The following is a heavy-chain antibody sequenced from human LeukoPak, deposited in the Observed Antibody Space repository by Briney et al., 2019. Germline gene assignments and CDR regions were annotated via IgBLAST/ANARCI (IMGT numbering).Heavy chain of an antibody. CDR2: ISYDGSNK. V-gene: IGHV3-30*18. J-gene: IGHJ4*02. Sequence: GGSLRLSCAASGFTFSSYGMHWVRQAPGKGLEWVAVISYDGSNKYYADSVKGRFTISRDNSENTLYLQMNSLRAEDTAVYYCAKDRGLAVWGQGTLVTVSS. CDR3: AKDRGLAV. CDR1: GFTFSSYG. D-gene: IGHD6-19*01.